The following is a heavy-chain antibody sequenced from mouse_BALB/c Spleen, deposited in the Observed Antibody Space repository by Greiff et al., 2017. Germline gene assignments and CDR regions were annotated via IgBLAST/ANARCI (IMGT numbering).Heavy chain of an antibody. D-gene: IGHD2-2*01. Sequence: EVHLVESGPGLVKPSQSLSLTCTVTGYSITSDYAWNWIRQFPGNKLEWMGYISYSGSTSYNPSLKSRISITRDTSKNQFFLQLNSVTTEDTATYYCATIYYGYDRYAMDYWGQGTSVTVSS. J-gene: IGHJ4*01. CDR1: GYSITSDYA. CDR3: ATIYYGYDRYAMDY. CDR2: ISYSGST. V-gene: IGHV3-2*02.